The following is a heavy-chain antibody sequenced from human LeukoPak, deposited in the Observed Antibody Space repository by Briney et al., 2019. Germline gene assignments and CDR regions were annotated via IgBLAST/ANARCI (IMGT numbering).Heavy chain of an antibody. Sequence: SETLSLTCTVSGGSISSYNWSWIRQPPGKGLEWIGYIYYSGSTNYNPSLKSRVTISVDTSKNQFSLKLSSVTAADTAVYYCARREWAKYYFDNWGQGTLVTVSS. CDR1: GGSISSYN. CDR2: IYYSGST. J-gene: IGHJ4*02. V-gene: IGHV4-59*08. CDR3: ARREWAKYYFDN. D-gene: IGHD1-26*01.